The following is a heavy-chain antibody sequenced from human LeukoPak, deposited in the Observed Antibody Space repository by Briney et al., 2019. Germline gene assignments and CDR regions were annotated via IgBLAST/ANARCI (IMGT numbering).Heavy chain of an antibody. V-gene: IGHV4-4*07. CDR2: IYTSGST. Sequence: SETLSLTCTVSGGSISSYYWSWTRQPAGKGLEWIGRIYTSGSTNYNPSLKSRVTMSVDTSKNQFSLKLSSVTAADTAVYYCARDDEPYYYDSSGYYTGWFDPWGQGTLVTVSS. D-gene: IGHD3-22*01. CDR1: GGSISSYY. J-gene: IGHJ5*02. CDR3: ARDDEPYYYDSSGYYTGWFDP.